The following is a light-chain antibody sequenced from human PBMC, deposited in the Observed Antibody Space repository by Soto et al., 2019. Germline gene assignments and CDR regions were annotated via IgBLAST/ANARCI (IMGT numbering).Light chain of an antibody. Sequence: DIRVTQSPSSLSESLGDRVTISCRTSQNIRNYLQWYQHKPGKAPRLLIYGAATLQSGVPSNFSGSGSGTDFALTITSLQPEDIATYYCQQTYSTPHTFDGGTKVEIK. J-gene: IGKJ4*01. CDR2: GAA. CDR1: QNIRNY. V-gene: IGKV1-39*01. CDR3: QQTYSTPHT.